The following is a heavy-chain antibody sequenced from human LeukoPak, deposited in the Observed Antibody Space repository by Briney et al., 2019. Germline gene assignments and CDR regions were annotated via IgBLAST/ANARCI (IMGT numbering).Heavy chain of an antibody. D-gene: IGHD3-16*01. Sequence: ESGPTLVKPTQTLTLTCTFSGFSLTTSGEAVGWFRQPPGEALEWLALIYWDDDKRYNTSLKGRLIITKDTSKNQVVLTMTNMDPADTATYYCAHKGRLRLGEFTYWGQGTLLTVSS. CDR2: IYWDDDK. CDR3: AHKGRLRLGEFTY. CDR1: GFSLTTSGEA. V-gene: IGHV2-5*02. J-gene: IGHJ4*02.